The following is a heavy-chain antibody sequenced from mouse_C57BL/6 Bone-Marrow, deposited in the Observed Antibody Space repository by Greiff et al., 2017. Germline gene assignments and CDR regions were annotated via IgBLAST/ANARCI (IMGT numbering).Heavy chain of an antibody. CDR3: ARWDYSNYEYFAY. CDR1: GYTFTDYD. V-gene: IGHV1-77*01. Sequence: QVQLQQSGAELVKPGASVKISCKASGYTFTDYDINWVKQGPGQGLEWIGKIGPGSGSTYYNEKVKGKATLTADKSSSTAYMQLSSLTSEDSAVYFCARWDYSNYEYFAYWGQGTPRTVSS. CDR2: IGPGSGST. D-gene: IGHD2-5*01. J-gene: IGHJ2*01.